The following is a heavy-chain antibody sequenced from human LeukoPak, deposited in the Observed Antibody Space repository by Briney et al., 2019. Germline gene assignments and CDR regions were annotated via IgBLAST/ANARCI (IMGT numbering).Heavy chain of an antibody. D-gene: IGHD3-10*01. Sequence: KPSETLSLTCAVYGGSFSGYYWSWIRQPPGKGLEWIGEINHSGSTNYNPSLKSRVTISVDTSKNQFSLKLSSVTAADTAVYYCARDLGKITMVRGVRAGIDPWGQGTLVTVSS. CDR2: INHSGST. CDR1: GGSFSGYY. J-gene: IGHJ5*02. CDR3: ARDLGKITMVRGVRAGIDP. V-gene: IGHV4-34*01.